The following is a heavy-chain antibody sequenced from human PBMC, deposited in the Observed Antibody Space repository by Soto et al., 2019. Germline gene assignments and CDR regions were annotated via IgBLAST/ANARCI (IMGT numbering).Heavy chain of an antibody. D-gene: IGHD6-19*01. CDR1: GYTFTTYA. CDR2: INVDNGNT. J-gene: IGHJ4*02. Sequence: QVPLVQSGAEVRTPGASVKISCKASGYTFTTYAIHWVLQAPGQRLEWMGRINVDNGNTKYSQQFQGRVTISRGTSAAAAYREPRSLTSEDTAVDYCARDEVRWQWLVRGTSEFCGQGPQVTVSP. CDR3: ARDEVRWQWLVRGTSEF. V-gene: IGHV1-3*01.